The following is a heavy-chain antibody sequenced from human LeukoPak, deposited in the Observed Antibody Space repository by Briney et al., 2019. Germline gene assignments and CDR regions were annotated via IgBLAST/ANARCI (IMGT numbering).Heavy chain of an antibody. V-gene: IGHV1-18*01. CDR1: GYTFTSYG. CDR2: ISAYNGNT. Sequence: GASVKVSCKASGYTFTSYGISWVRQAPGQGLEWMGWISAYNGNTNYAQKLQGRVTITRDTSASTAYMELSSLRSEDTAVYYCARRGLMTQDAFDIWGQGTMVTVSS. J-gene: IGHJ3*02. CDR3: ARRGLMTQDAFDI. D-gene: IGHD3-16*01.